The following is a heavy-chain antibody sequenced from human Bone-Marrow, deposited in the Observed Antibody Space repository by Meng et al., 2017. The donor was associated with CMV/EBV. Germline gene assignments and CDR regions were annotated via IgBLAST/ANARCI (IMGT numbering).Heavy chain of an antibody. J-gene: IGHJ6*02. D-gene: IGHD4/OR15-4a*01. Sequence: GESLKISCAASGFTFSSYGMHWVRQAPGKGLEWVAFIRYDGSNKYYADSVKGRFTISRDNSKNTLYLQMNSLRAEDTAAYYCAKAVLGRRYYYYGMDVWGQGTTVTVSS. CDR3: AKAVLGRRYYYYGMDV. CDR2: IRYDGSNK. V-gene: IGHV3-30*02. CDR1: GFTFSSYG.